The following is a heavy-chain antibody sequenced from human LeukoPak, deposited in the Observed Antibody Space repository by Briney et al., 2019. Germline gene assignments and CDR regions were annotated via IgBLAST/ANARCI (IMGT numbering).Heavy chain of an antibody. V-gene: IGHV3-66*01. CDR2: IYSDGST. CDR1: GFIVSGDF. J-gene: IGHJ4*02. CDR3: ARDGTHPYDFWSGYYLNY. Sequence: GSLRLSCAASGFIVSGDFMSWVRQAPGKGLEWVSVIYSDGSTYYADSVEGRFTISRDNSKNTLDLQMNSLRAEDTAVYYCARDGTHPYDFWSGYYLNYWGQGTLVTVSS. D-gene: IGHD3-3*01.